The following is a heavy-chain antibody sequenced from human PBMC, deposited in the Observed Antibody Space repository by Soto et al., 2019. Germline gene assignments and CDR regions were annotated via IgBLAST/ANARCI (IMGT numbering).Heavy chain of an antibody. D-gene: IGHD6-19*01. V-gene: IGHV4-30-4*01. Sequence: SETLSLTCTVSGGSISSGDYYWSWIRQPPGKGLEWIGYIYYSGSTYYNPSLKSRVTISVDTSKNQFSLKLSSVTAADTAVYYCARGTSAASSGWYVYWGQGTLVTVSS. CDR1: GGSISSGDYY. CDR2: IYYSGST. CDR3: ARGTSAASSGWYVY. J-gene: IGHJ4*02.